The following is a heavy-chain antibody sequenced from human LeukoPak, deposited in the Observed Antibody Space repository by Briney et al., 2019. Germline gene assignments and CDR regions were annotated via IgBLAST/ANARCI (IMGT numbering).Heavy chain of an antibody. Sequence: PGGSLRLSCAASGFTFSDYYMSWIRQAPGKGLEWVSYISRSSSMIDYADSVKGRFTISRDNAKNSLYLQMNSLRDEDTAVYYCARVSTGFDYWGQGTLVTVSS. CDR3: ARVSTGFDY. CDR1: GFTFSDYY. J-gene: IGHJ4*02. D-gene: IGHD4-11*01. V-gene: IGHV3-11*04. CDR2: ISRSSSMI.